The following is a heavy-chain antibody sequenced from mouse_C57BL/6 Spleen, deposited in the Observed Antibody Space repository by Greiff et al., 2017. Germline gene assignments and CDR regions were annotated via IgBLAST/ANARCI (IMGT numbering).Heavy chain of an antibody. J-gene: IGHJ1*03. CDR2: IDPSDSYT. CDR3: ARKNAYWYFDV. CDR1: GYTFTSYW. Sequence: QVQLKQPGAELVKPGASVKLSCKASGYTFTSYWMQWVKQRPGQGLEWIGEIDPSDSYTNYNQKFKGKATLTVDTSSSTAYMQLSSLTSEDSAVYYCARKNAYWYFDVWGTGTTVTVSS. V-gene: IGHV1-50*01.